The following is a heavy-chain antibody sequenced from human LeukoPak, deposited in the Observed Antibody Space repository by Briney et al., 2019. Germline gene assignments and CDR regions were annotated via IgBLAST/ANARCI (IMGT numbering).Heavy chain of an antibody. D-gene: IGHD3-22*01. CDR2: IYYSGST. Sequence: SEALSLTCTVSGGSISSSSYYWGWIRQPPGKGLEWIGSIYYSGSTYYNPSLKSRVTISVDTSKNQFSLKLSSVTAADTAVYYCGSGYDFDSWGQGTLVTVSS. CDR3: GSGYDFDS. J-gene: IGHJ4*02. V-gene: IGHV4-39*01. CDR1: GGSISSSSYY.